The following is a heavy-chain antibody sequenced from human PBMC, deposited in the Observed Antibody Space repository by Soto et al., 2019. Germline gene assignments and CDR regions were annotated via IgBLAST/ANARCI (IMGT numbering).Heavy chain of an antibody. CDR3: ARDYYKYYDSSGYYRSPAY. V-gene: IGHV3-30-3*01. CDR2: ISYDGSDK. D-gene: IGHD3-22*01. CDR1: GFTFSSYA. J-gene: IGHJ4*02. Sequence: GSLRLSCAASGFTFSSYAMHWVRQAPGKGLEWVALISYDGSDKDYADSVKGRFTISRDNSRNTLFLQMNSLRAEDTAVYYCARDYYKYYDSSGYYRSPAYWGQGTLGTVSS.